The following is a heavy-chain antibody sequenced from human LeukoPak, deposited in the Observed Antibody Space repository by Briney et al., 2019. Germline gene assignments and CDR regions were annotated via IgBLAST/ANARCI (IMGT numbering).Heavy chain of an antibody. CDR3: ARGNTYYDFWSGYYTFDY. Sequence: GASVKVSCEASGYTFTSYGISWVRQAPGQGLEWMGWISAYNGNTNYAQKLQGRVTMTTDTSTSTAYMELRSLRSDDTAVYYCARGNTYYDFWSGYYTFDYWGQGTLVTVSS. V-gene: IGHV1-18*01. D-gene: IGHD3-3*01. CDR1: GYTFTSYG. J-gene: IGHJ4*02. CDR2: ISAYNGNT.